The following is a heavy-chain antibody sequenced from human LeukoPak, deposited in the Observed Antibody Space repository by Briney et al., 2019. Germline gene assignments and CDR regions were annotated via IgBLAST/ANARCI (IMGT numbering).Heavy chain of an antibody. CDR3: ARGGFWSGYPRGSFDY. Sequence: SETLSLTCTVSGGSLSSYYWSWIRQPPGQGLEWIGYIYYSGSTNYNPSLKSRVTISVDTSKNQFSLKLSSVTAADTAVYYCARGGFWSGYPRGSFDYWGQGTLVTVSS. J-gene: IGHJ4*02. CDR2: IYYSGST. CDR1: GGSLSSYY. V-gene: IGHV4-59*01. D-gene: IGHD3-3*01.